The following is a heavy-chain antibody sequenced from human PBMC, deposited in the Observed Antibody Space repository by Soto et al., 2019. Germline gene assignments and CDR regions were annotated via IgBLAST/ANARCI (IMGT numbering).Heavy chain of an antibody. V-gene: IGHV4-30-2*01. J-gene: IGHJ4*02. D-gene: IGHD6-13*01. CDR1: GGSISSGGYS. CDR3: ASGQQLVRNY. CDR2: IYHSGSP. Sequence: QLQLQESGSGLVKPSQTLSLTCAVSGGSISSGGYSWSWIRQPPGKGLEWIGYIYHSGSPYYNPSLKSRVTISVDTSRNQFSLKLSSVTAGDTAVYCMASGQQLVRNYWGQGTLVTVSS.